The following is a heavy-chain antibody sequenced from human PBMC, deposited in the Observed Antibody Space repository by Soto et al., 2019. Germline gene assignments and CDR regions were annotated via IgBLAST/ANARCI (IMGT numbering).Heavy chain of an antibody. CDR2: MYNTGST. CDR3: ARWGYCGTDCYPLDV. V-gene: IGHV4-59*01. CDR1: GGSISGYY. D-gene: IGHD2-21*02. J-gene: IGHJ6*02. Sequence: PSETLSLTCTVSGGSISGYYWSWIRQPPGKGLEWIGYMYNTGSTVYNPSFKSRVTISVDTSKNQFSLKLNSVTAADTAVYNCARWGYCGTDCYPLDVRGQGTTVTVSS.